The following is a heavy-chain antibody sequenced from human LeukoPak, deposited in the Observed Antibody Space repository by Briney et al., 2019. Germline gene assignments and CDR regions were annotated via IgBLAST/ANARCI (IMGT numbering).Heavy chain of an antibody. J-gene: IGHJ5*02. CDR3: ARQSGGYWFDP. Sequence: SETLSLTCAVSGGSISSSNWWSWVRQPPGKGLEWIGSIYYSGSTYYNPSLKSRVTISVDTSKNQFSLKLSSVTAADTAVYYCARQSGGYWFDPWGQGTLVTVSS. CDR1: GGSISSSNW. CDR2: IYYSGST. D-gene: IGHD6-19*01. V-gene: IGHV4-39*01.